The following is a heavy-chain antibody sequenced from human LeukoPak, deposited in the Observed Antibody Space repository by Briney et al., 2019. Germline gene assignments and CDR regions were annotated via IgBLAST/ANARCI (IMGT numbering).Heavy chain of an antibody. CDR2: VYYTGST. D-gene: IGHD4-17*01. J-gene: IGHJ4*02. CDR1: GGTLNSFY. CDR3: ARRGEWHGFDY. Sequence: PSETLSLSCTVSGGTLNSFYWSWIRQPPGKGLEWIGYVYYTGSTNYNPSLKSRVTISADTSKNQFSLKLSSVTAADTAVYYCARRGEWHGFDYWAREPWSPSPQ. V-gene: IGHV4-59*08.